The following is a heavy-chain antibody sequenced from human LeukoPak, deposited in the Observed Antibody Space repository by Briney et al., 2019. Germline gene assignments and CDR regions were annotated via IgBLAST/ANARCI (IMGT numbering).Heavy chain of an antibody. J-gene: IGHJ5*02. CDR3: ARWSYSRSWYNWFDP. Sequence: PSETLSLTCAVYGGSFSGYYWSWIRQPPGKGLEWIGEINHSGSTNYNPSLKSRVTISVDTSKNQFSLKLSSVTAADTAVYYCARWSYSRSWYNWFDPWGQGTLVTVSS. CDR1: GGSFSGYY. V-gene: IGHV4-34*01. CDR2: INHSGST. D-gene: IGHD6-13*01.